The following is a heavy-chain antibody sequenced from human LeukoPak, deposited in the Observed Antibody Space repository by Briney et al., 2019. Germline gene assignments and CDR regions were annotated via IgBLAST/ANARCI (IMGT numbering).Heavy chain of an antibody. Sequence: GGSLRLSCAVSGLPFSNHWMTWVRQAPGKGLERVANINQDGGEKYYVDSVKGRFSISRDNAKSSLYLQMNSLRVEDTAMYFCAREGYGDYHIWGQGTIVTVSS. CDR3: AREGYGDYHI. CDR1: GLPFSNHW. J-gene: IGHJ3*02. CDR2: INQDGGEK. D-gene: IGHD4-17*01. V-gene: IGHV3-7*01.